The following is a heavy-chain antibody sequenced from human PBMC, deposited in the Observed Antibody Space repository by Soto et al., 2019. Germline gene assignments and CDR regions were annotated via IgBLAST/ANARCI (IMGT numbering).Heavy chain of an antibody. CDR2: ISGYNGDT. Sequence: QGQLVQSGPEVKKPGASVKVSCKASGYTFSRYGISWVRQAPGQGLEWMGWISGYNGDTKYAQKVQGRVTMTIDTSTYTAYMELRSLTSDDTPIYYCAKNGQPTYYYYGMDVWGQGTTVTVSS. D-gene: IGHD2-8*01. J-gene: IGHJ6*02. CDR1: GYTFSRYG. V-gene: IGHV1-18*01. CDR3: AKNGQPTYYYYGMDV.